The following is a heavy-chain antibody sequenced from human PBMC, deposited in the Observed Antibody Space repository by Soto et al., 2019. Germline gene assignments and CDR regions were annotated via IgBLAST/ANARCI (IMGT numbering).Heavy chain of an antibody. V-gene: IGHV3-30*18. D-gene: IGHD5-18*01. J-gene: IGHJ4*02. CDR2: ISYDGSNK. CDR3: AKYLETAMAPLDY. Sequence: PGGSLRLCCAASGFTFSSYGMHWVRQAPGKGLEWGAVISYDGSNKYYADSVKGRFTISRDNSKNTLYLQMNSLRAEDTAVYYCAKYLETAMAPLDYWGQGTLVTVSS. CDR1: GFTFSSYG.